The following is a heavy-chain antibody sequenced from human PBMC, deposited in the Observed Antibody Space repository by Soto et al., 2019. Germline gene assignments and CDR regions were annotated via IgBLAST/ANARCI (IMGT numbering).Heavy chain of an antibody. Sequence: PGGSLRLSCAGSRFTFRKYAMNWVRQAPGKGLEWVSVISDSGTTHYTDSVEGRFIVSRDNSKNTLYLQMNSLRAEDTAVYYCAKGGSSSSSPFDYWGRGTLVTVSS. V-gene: IGHV3-23*01. J-gene: IGHJ4*02. CDR2: ISDSGTT. D-gene: IGHD2-2*01. CDR1: RFTFRKYA. CDR3: AKGGSSSSSPFDY.